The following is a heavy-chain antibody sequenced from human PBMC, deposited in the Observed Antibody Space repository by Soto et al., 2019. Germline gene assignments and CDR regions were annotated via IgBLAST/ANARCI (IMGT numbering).Heavy chain of an antibody. Sequence: SVKVSCKASGGTFSSYAISWVRQAPGRGLEWMGGIIPIFGTANYAQKFQGIVTITADESTSTAYMELSSLRSEDTAVYYCAKEAERGYGSGGSCPRVTAMANWGQGTRVTVS. V-gene: IGHV1-69*13. D-gene: IGHD2-15*01. CDR1: GGTFSSYA. J-gene: IGHJ4*02. CDR3: AKEAERGYGSGGSCPRVTAMAN. CDR2: IIPIFGTA.